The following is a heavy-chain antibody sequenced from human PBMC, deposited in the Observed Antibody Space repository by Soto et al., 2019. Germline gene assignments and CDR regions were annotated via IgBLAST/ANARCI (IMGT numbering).Heavy chain of an antibody. V-gene: IGHV4-31*03. J-gene: IGHJ5*02. CDR3: ARGTSSSGDNYFDP. CDR1: GGSINSGYYY. Sequence: QVQLQASGPGLLKPSKALSITCTVSGGSINSGYYYWTGLRQHPGKGLEWIGYIYTSGSTYYHPPLKIRVTISLATSTTQFSLNLNSMTAADTSVYYCARGTSSSGDNYFDPWGQGTLVTVSS. D-gene: IGHD6-6*01. CDR2: IYTSGST.